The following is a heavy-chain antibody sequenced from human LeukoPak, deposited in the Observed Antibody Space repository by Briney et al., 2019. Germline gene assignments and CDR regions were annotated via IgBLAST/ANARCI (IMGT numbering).Heavy chain of an antibody. V-gene: IGHV4-4*07. CDR1: GGSITNYY. CDR3: ARGNYGHFDY. J-gene: IGHJ4*02. D-gene: IGHD3-16*01. CDR2: FYTSGTT. Sequence: SETLSLTCTVSGGSITNYYWSWIRQPAGKGLEWIGRFYTSGTTNYNPSLKSRVTMSADTSKNQFSLKLSSVTAADTAVYYCARGNYGHFDYWGQGTLVTVSS.